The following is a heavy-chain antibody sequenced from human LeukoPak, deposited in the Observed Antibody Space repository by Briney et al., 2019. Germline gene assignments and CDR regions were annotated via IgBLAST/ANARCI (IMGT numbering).Heavy chain of an antibody. CDR2: IKQDGSEK. CDR3: ARDRRRYFDWLPVDYYYYMDV. J-gene: IGHJ6*03. Sequence: PGGSLRLSCAASGFTFSSYWMSWVRQAPGKGLEWVANIKQDGSEKYYVDSVKGRFTISRDNAKNSLYLQMNSLRAEDTAVYYCARDRRRYFDWLPVDYYYYMDVWGKGTTVTVSS. D-gene: IGHD3-9*01. CDR1: GFTFSSYW. V-gene: IGHV3-7*01.